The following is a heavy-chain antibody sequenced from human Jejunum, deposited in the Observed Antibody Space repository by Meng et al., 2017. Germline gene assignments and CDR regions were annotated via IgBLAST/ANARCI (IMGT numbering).Heavy chain of an antibody. D-gene: IGHD5-12*01. CDR1: GASISSSSSYY. Sequence: SETLSLTCTVFGASISSSSSYYWAWIRQPPGKGLEWIGSIYYSGSTNYNPSLKSRATISVDTSENQFSLKLSSVTAADTAVYYCARQYIEATWAFDYFAYWGQGRLVNVSS. V-gene: IGHV4-39*07. CDR3: ARQYIEATWAFDYFAY. CDR2: IYYSGST. J-gene: IGHJ4*02.